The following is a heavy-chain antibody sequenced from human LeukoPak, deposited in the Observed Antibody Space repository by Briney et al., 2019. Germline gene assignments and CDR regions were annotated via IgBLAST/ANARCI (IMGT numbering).Heavy chain of an antibody. D-gene: IGHD6-13*01. J-gene: IGHJ5*02. CDR1: GFTFSDYY. CDR2: ISSSSSTI. CDR3: AKDSDGLIAAAYNWFDP. V-gene: IGHV3-11*01. Sequence: GGSLRLSCADSGFTFSDYYMSWIRQAPGKGLEWVSYISSSSSTINYADSVKGRFTISRDNAKNSLYLQMNSLRAQDTAIYYCAKDSDGLIAAAYNWFDPWGQGTLVTVSS.